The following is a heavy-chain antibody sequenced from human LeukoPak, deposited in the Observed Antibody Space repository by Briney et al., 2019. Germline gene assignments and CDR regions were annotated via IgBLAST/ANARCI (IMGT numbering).Heavy chain of an antibody. D-gene: IGHD3-16*01. CDR2: ISSSSSYI. CDR3: ARDQSYVYYYYGMDV. J-gene: IGHJ6*02. V-gene: IGHV3-21*01. Sequence: GSLRLSCAASGFAFSSYSMNWVRQAPGKGLEWVSSISSSSSYIYYADSVKGRFTISRDNAKNSLYLQMSSLRAEDTAVYYCARDQSYVYYYYGMDVWGQGTTVTVSS. CDR1: GFAFSSYS.